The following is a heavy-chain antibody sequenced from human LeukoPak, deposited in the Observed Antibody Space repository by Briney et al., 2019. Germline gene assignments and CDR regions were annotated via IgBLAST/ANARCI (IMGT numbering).Heavy chain of an antibody. CDR1: GGSISSSSYY. CDR2: IYYSGST. CDR3: AGSSRFYYYDSSGYSGY. D-gene: IGHD3-22*01. J-gene: IGHJ4*02. Sequence: SETLSLTCTVSGGSISSSSYYWSWIRQPPGKGLEWIGYIYYSGSTNYNPSLKSRVTISVDTSKNQFSLKLSSVTAADTAVYYCAGSSRFYYYDSSGYSGYWGQGTLVTVSS. V-gene: IGHV4-61*01.